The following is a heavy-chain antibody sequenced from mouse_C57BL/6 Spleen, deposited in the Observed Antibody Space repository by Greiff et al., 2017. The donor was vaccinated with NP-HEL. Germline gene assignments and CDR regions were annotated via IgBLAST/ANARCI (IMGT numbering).Heavy chain of an antibody. D-gene: IGHD1-1*01. CDR3: ARHGDYYGSTPSAY. J-gene: IGHJ2*01. CDR2: ISSGGSYT. Sequence: EVKLMESGGDLVKPGGSLKLSCASSGFTFSSYGMSWVRQTPDKRLEWVATISSGGSYTYYPDSVKGRFTISRDNAKNTLYLQMSSLKSEDTAMYYCARHGDYYGSTPSAYWGQGTTLTVSS. CDR1: GFTFSSYG. V-gene: IGHV5-6*01.